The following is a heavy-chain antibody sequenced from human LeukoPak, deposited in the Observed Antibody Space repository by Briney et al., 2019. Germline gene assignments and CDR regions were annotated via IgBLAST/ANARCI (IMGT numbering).Heavy chain of an antibody. CDR2: INHSGST. Sequence: SETLSLTCTVAGVSITSYYWGWIRQPPGKGLEWIGEINHSGSTNYNPSLKSRVTISVDTSKNQFSLKLSSVTAADTAVYYCARGASWSYYYYYMDVWGKGTTVTVSS. D-gene: IGHD2-2*01. V-gene: IGHV4-34*01. CDR1: GVSITSYY. CDR3: ARGASWSYYYYYMDV. J-gene: IGHJ6*03.